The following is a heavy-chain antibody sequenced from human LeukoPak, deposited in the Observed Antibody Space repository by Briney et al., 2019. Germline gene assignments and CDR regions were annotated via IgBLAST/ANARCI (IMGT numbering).Heavy chain of an antibody. D-gene: IGHD4-17*01. Sequence: PGESLRLSCQGSGFTFPTYGMHWVRQAQGKGLEWVAYISYDGNKGYYTDSVKGRFTTSRDNSKNMLFLQMSSLRIEDTGVYYCAKDSTRDYGYYGMPESWGQGTLVTVS. CDR1: GFTFPTYG. J-gene: IGHJ1*01. CDR3: AKDSTRDYGYYGMPES. V-gene: IGHV3-30*18. CDR2: ISYDGNKG.